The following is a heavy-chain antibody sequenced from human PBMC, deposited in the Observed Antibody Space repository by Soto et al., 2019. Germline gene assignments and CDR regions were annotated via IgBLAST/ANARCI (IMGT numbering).Heavy chain of an antibody. CDR2: INADNGNT. CDR1: GYTFTSHG. CDR3: ARGGEPIDY. J-gene: IGHJ4*02. Sequence: ASVKVSCKASGYTFTSHGVHWVRQAPGQSLEWMGWINADNGNTKYAQKFQGRVTITRDTSASTAYMELSSLRSEDTAVYYCARGGEPIDYWGQGTLVTVSS. D-gene: IGHD2-21*01. V-gene: IGHV1-3*01.